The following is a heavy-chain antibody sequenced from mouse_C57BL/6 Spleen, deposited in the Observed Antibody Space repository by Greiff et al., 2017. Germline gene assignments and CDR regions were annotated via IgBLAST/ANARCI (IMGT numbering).Heavy chain of an antibody. V-gene: IGHV1-82*01. J-gene: IGHJ2*01. CDR2: IYPGDGDT. D-gene: IGHD3-2*02. Sequence: VQLQESGPELVKPGASVKISCKASGYAFSSSWMNWVKQRPGKGLEWIGRIYPGDGDTNYNGKFKGKATLTADKSSSTAYMQLSSLTSEDSAVYFCQTAQDFDYWGQGTTLTVSS. CDR1: GYAFSSSW. CDR3: QTAQDFDY.